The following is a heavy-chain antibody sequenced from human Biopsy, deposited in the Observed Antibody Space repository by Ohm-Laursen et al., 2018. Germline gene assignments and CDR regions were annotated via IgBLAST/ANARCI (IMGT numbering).Heavy chain of an antibody. Sequence: SDTLSLTCAVYGESFNGYYWSWIRQTPGKGLEWIGYISNRGSTNYNPSLRGRVTISVDTSKNQFSLKLSSVTAADTAVFFCARLYRLDDYWNDDPPDAFDVWGQGTMVTVSS. D-gene: IGHD3-3*01. J-gene: IGHJ3*01. CDR1: GESFNGYY. CDR2: ISNRGST. CDR3: ARLYRLDDYWNDDPPDAFDV. V-gene: IGHV4-59*07.